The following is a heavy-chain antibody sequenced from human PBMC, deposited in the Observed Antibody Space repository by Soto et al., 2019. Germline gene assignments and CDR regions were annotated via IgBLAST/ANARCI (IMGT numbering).Heavy chain of an antibody. CDR2: ISGSGGST. J-gene: IGHJ6*02. V-gene: IGHV3-23*01. Sequence: PGGSLRLSCAASGFTVSSYAMSWVRQAPGKGVEWVSAISGSGGSTYYADSVKGRFTISRDNSKNTLYLQMNSLRAEDTAVYYCANAVAHYDFWSAYYHPYYYGMDVWRQGTTVPASS. CDR1: GFTVSSYA. CDR3: ANAVAHYDFWSAYYHPYYYGMDV. D-gene: IGHD3-3*01.